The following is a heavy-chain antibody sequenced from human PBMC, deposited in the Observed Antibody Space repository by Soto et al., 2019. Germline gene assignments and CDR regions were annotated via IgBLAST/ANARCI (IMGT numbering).Heavy chain of an antibody. CDR1: SYTFTSYG. CDR2: ISAYNDNT. J-gene: IGHJ3*02. CDR3: ARDVLSTYYYPSSALSRCIDI. Sequence: ASVKVSCYKSSYTFTSYGISWGRQAPGQGLEWMGWISAYNDNTNYAQKPQGRVTITTDTSTSTAYTWLRSLRSDDTAVYYCARDVLSTYYYPSSALSRCIDIWGQGTMVTVSS. D-gene: IGHD3-22*01. V-gene: IGHV1-18*04.